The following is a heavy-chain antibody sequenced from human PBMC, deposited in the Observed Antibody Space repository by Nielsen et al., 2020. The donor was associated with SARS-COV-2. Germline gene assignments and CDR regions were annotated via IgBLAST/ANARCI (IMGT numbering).Heavy chain of an antibody. V-gene: IGHV3-15*01. CDR2: LKAKTDGETK. Sequence: GGSLTLSCVASGFTFRNDWMNWVRQAPGKGLERVGRLKAKTDGETKVYAAPVQGILTNPRNDSEMTLYLQMDSVEIEDTGVYYCSTGGVAAVGTYYYYYGMDVWGQVTTVAVSS. D-gene: IGHD6-13*01. CDR3: STGGVAAVGTYYYYYGMDV. CDR1: GFTFRNDW. J-gene: IGHJ6*02.